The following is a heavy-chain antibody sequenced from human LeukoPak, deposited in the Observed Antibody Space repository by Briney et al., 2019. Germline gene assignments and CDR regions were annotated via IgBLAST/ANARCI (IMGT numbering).Heavy chain of an antibody. CDR2: INPNSGVT. Sequence: GASVKVSCKASGCTFTGYYMHWVRQAPGQGLEWMGWINPNSGVTNYAQNFQGRVSMTRDTSISTAYMELSRLRSDDTAVYYCARQQEVSGYFDYWGQGTLVTVSS. J-gene: IGHJ4*02. V-gene: IGHV1-2*02. CDR3: ARQQEVSGYFDY. CDR1: GCTFTGYY. D-gene: IGHD3-16*02.